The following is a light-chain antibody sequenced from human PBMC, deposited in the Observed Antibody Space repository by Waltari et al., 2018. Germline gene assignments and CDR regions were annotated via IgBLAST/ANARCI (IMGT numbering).Light chain of an antibody. V-gene: IGKV1-39*01. CDR1: QSINNY. CDR2: ATY. Sequence: DIQMTQSPSYLSASVGDTVTITCRASQSINNYLTWYQQKPGKAPILLIYATYTLQSGVPSRFSGGGSGTDFTLTISTLQPEDFATYYCQQSYSLLRLTFGGGTKVDIK. CDR3: QQSYSLLRLT. J-gene: IGKJ4*01.